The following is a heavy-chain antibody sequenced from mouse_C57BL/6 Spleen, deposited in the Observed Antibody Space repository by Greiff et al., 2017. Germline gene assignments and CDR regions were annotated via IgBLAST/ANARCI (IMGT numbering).Heavy chain of an antibody. V-gene: IGHV2-2*01. CDR2: IWSGGST. Sequence: QVQLKESGPGLVQPSQSLSITCTVSGFSLTSYGVHWVRQSPGKGLEWLGVIWSGGSTDYNAAFISRLSISKDNSKSQVFFKMNSLQADDTARYYCARGRDYGNFFAYWGQGTLVTVSA. CDR3: ARGRDYGNFFAY. CDR1: GFSLTSYG. D-gene: IGHD2-1*01. J-gene: IGHJ3*01.